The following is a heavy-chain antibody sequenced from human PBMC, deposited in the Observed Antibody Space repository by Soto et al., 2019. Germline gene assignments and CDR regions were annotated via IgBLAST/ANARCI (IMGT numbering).Heavy chain of an antibody. CDR3: ARRVTSSSFYNWFDT. J-gene: IGHJ5*02. V-gene: IGHV4-59*01. CDR2: IYSSGST. D-gene: IGHD6-13*01. CDR1: GGSISSYS. Sequence: SETLSLTCNVSGGSISSYSWSWIRQPPGKGLEWIGYIYSSGSTDYNPSLKNRVTISVDTSKNQFSLKLTSVTAADTAVYYCARRVTSSSFYNWFDTWGQGTLVTVSS.